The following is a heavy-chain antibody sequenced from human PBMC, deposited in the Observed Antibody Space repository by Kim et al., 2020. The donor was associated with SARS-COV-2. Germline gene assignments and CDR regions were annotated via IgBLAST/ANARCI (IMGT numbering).Heavy chain of an antibody. J-gene: IGHJ2*01. D-gene: IGHD6-13*01. V-gene: IGHV4-34*01. CDR1: GGSFSGYY. CDR3: ARSLRLRIAAAIWYFDL. CDR2: INHSGST. Sequence: SETLSLTCAVYGGSFSGYYWSWIRQPPGKGLEWIGEINHSGSTNYNPSLKSRVTISVDTSKNQFSLKLSSVTAADTAVYYCARSLRLRIAAAIWYFDLLG.